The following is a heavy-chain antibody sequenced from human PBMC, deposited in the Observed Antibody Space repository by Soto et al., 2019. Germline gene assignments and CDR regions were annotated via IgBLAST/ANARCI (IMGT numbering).Heavy chain of an antibody. V-gene: IGHV1-8*01. Sequence: QVQLVQSGAEVKKPGASVKVSCKASGYTFTSYDINWVRQATGQGLEWMGWMNPNSGNTGYAQKFQGRVTMTRNTSISTADMELRSLRSEDTAVYYCARGRLAYCGGDCYSFDYWGQGTLVTVSS. CDR2: MNPNSGNT. J-gene: IGHJ4*02. D-gene: IGHD2-21*02. CDR3: ARGRLAYCGGDCYSFDY. CDR1: GYTFTSYD.